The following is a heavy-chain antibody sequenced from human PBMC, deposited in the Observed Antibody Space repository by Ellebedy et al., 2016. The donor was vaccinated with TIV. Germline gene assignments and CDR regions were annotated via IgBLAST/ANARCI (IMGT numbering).Heavy chain of an antibody. CDR1: GGSISPSVYP. V-gene: IGHV4-39*01. CDR3: ARFRSGIVVAPAHYGMDV. Sequence: SETLSLXXDVSGGSISPSVYPWVSIGQPRGKALEGIGSVCNSGRSHYNPSLKSRVTISVDTSKNQFSLRLSSVTAADTAVYYCARFRSGIVVAPAHYGMDVWGQGTTVTVSS. CDR2: VCNSGRS. D-gene: IGHD2-2*01. J-gene: IGHJ6*02.